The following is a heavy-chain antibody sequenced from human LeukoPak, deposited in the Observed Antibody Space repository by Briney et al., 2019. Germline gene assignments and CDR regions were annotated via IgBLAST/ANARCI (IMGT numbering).Heavy chain of an antibody. D-gene: IGHD2-2*01. Sequence: SSVKVSCKASGGTFSSYAISWVRQAPGQGLEWMGRIIPILGIANYAQKFQGRVTITADKSTSTAYMELSSLRSEDTAVYYCARDTICSSTSCFFDYWGQGTLVTVSS. CDR2: IIPILGIA. V-gene: IGHV1-69*04. CDR3: ARDTICSSTSCFFDY. J-gene: IGHJ4*02. CDR1: GGTFSSYA.